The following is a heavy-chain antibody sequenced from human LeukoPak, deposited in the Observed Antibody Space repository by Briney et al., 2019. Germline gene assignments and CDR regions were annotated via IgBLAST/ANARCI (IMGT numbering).Heavy chain of an antibody. J-gene: IGHJ4*02. CDR1: GYTFTCYY. CDR2: INPNSGGT. D-gene: IGHD3-10*01. Sequence: ASVKVSCKSSGYTFTCYYMHWVRQAPGQGLEWMGWINPNSGGTNYAQKFQGRVTMTRDTSISTAYMELSRLRFDDTAVYYCARGRDARGVPLNCLDYWGQGTLVTVSS. CDR3: ARGRDARGVPLNCLDY. V-gene: IGHV1-2*02.